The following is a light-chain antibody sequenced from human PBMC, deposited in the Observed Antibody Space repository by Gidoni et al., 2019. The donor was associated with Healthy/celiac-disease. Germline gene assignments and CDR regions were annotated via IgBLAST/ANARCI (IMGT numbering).Light chain of an antibody. CDR2: DAS. CDR1: QDISNY. CDR3: QQYDNLPLT. V-gene: IGKV1-33*01. J-gene: IGKJ4*01. Sequence: DIQMTQSPSSLSASVGDRVTITCQASQDISNYLYWYQQKPGKAPKLLIYDASNLETGAPSRFSGSGSGTDFTFTISSLQPEDIATYYCQQYDNLPLTFGGGTKVEIK.